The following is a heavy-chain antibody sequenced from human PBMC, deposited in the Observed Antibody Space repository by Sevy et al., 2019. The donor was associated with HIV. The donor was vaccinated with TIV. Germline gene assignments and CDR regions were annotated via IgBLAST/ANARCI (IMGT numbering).Heavy chain of an antibody. V-gene: IGHV3-30*03. J-gene: IGHJ6*02. CDR1: GFTFSNAW. Sequence: GGSLRLSCAASGFTFSNAWMSWVRQAPGKGLEWVAEISYDGSNKYYADSVKGRFTISRDNSKNTLYLQMNSLRAEDTAVYFCSREDYYFIMDVWGQGTTVTVSS. CDR3: SREDYYFIMDV. CDR2: ISYDGSNK.